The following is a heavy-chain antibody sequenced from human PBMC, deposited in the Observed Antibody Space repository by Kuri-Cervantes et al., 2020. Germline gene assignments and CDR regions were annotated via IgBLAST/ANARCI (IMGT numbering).Heavy chain of an antibody. CDR2: IYHSGST. D-gene: IGHD2-15*01. CDR3: ATSGYCSGGSCYSGGFYFDY. V-gene: IGHV4-38-2*02. J-gene: IGHJ4*02. Sequence: ESLKISCTVSGYSISSGYYWGWIRQPPGKGLEWIGSIYHSGSTYYNPSLKSRVTISVDTSKNQFSLKLSSVTAADTAVYYCATSGYCSGGSCYSGGFYFDYWGQGTLVTVSS. CDR1: GYSISSGYY.